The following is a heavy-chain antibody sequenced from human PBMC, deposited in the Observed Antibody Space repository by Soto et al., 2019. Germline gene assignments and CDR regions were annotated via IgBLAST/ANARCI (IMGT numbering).Heavy chain of an antibody. Sequence: QVQLQESGPGLVKPSETLSLTCTVSGDSMSSYYWTWIRQPPGKGLESIGYIYYSGSTSYNPSLKSRVTITIDTYKNQFSLKLSSVTAADPAVYYCARGRGPFQHWGQGTLITVSS. CDR2: IYYSGST. J-gene: IGHJ1*01. CDR1: GDSMSSYY. V-gene: IGHV4-59*01. CDR3: ARGRGPFQH. D-gene: IGHD3-10*01.